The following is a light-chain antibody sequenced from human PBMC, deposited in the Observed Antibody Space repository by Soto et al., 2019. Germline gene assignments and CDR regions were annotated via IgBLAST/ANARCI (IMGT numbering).Light chain of an antibody. V-gene: IGLV2-23*01. CDR1: SSDVGGYNL. J-gene: IGLJ2*01. CDR2: EGS. Sequence: QSALTQPASVSGSPGQSITISCTGTSSDVGGYNLVSWYQQHPGKAPKLMIYEGSKRPSGVSNRFSGSKSGNTASLTISGLQAEDEADYYCCSYAGSSTSVFGGGTKLTVL. CDR3: CSYAGSSTSV.